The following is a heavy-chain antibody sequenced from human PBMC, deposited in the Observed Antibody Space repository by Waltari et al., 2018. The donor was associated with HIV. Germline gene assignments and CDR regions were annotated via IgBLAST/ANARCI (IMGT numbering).Heavy chain of an antibody. CDR1: GFNFSDNV. CDR2: ISYDGNNK. J-gene: IGHJ6*02. Sequence: QVQLVESGGGVVQPGWSLRLSCAAAGFNFSDNVLHWVRQAPGKGLDWVAVISYDGNNKYYADSVKGRFTISRDNSKSTLYLQMNSLRAEDTAVYYCAKDWTTMTKGSLGMDVWGQGTTVTVS. V-gene: IGHV3-30-3*01. CDR3: AKDWTTMTKGSLGMDV. D-gene: IGHD4-17*01.